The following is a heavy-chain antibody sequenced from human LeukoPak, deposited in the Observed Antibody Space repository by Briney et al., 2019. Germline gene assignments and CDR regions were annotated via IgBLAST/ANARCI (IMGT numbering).Heavy chain of an antibody. CDR1: GGSISSSSYY. V-gene: IGHV4-39*07. Sequence: SETLSLTCTVSGGSISSSSYYWGWIRQPPGKGLEWIGSIYHSGSTYYNPSLKSRVTISVDTSKNQFSLKLSSVTAADTAVYYCARADYSSTWSHDYYYMDVWGKGTTVTVSS. D-gene: IGHD6-13*01. CDR3: ARADYSSTWSHDYYYMDV. J-gene: IGHJ6*03. CDR2: IYHSGST.